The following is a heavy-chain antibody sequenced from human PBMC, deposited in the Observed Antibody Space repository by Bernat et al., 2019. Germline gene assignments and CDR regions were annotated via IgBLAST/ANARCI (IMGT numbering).Heavy chain of an antibody. Sequence: EVQLLESGGGLVQPGGSLRLSCAASGFTFSSYAMSWVRQAPGKGLEWVSAISGSGGSTYYADSVKGRFTISRDNSKNTLYLQMNSLRAEDTAVYYCARRIAALYYYMDVWGKGTTVTVSS. CDR1: GFTFSSYA. CDR3: ARRIAALYYYMDV. J-gene: IGHJ6*03. CDR2: ISGSGGST. D-gene: IGHD6-25*01. V-gene: IGHV3-23*01.